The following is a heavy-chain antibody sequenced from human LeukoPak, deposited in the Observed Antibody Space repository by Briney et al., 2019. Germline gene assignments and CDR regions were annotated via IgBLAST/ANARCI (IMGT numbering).Heavy chain of an antibody. CDR2: ISGSGGST. CDR1: GFTFDDYA. D-gene: IGHD3-22*01. CDR3: AKDPQRITMIVVVLGYFDL. J-gene: IGHJ2*01. V-gene: IGHV3-23*01. Sequence: SGGSLRLSCAASGFTFDDYAMSWVRQAPGKGLEWVSAISGSGGSTYYADSVKGRFTISRDNSKNTLYLQMNSLRAEDTAVYYCAKDPQRITMIVVVLGYFDLWGRGILVTVSS.